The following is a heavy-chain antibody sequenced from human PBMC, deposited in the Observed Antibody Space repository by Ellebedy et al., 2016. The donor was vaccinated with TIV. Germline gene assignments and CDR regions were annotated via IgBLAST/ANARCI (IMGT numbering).Heavy chain of an antibody. D-gene: IGHD3-10*01. CDR3: ARVGTMVRGVIALGMDV. V-gene: IGHV4-31*11. J-gene: IGHJ6*02. CDR2: IYYSGST. Sequence: MPSETLSLTCAVYGGSFSGYFWTWIRQHPGKGLEWIGYIYYSGSTYYNPSLKSRVTILVDTSKNQFSLKLSSVTAADTAVYYCARVGTMVRGVIALGMDVWGQGTTVTVSS. CDR1: GGSFSGYF.